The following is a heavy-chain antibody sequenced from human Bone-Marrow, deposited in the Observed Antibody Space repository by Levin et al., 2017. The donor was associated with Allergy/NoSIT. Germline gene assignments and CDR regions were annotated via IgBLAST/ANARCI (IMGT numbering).Heavy chain of an antibody. Sequence: AASVKVSCKDSGGTFNSYTFSWVRLAPGQGLEWMGGIIPMFGATNYAEKFRGRVTITADDSTMTVYMEVNSLRVEDTAVYYCARDEGLGLEISSWGQGTRVTVSS. D-gene: IGHD5-24*01. CDR3: ARDEGLGLEISS. CDR1: GGTFNSYT. V-gene: IGHV1-69*13. J-gene: IGHJ4*02. CDR2: IIPMFGAT.